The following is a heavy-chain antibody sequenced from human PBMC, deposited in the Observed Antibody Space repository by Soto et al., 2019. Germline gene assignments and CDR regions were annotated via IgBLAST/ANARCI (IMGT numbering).Heavy chain of an antibody. CDR1: GGSISSYY. Sequence: SETLSLTCTVSGGSISSYYWSWIRQPPGKGLEWIGYIYYSGSTNYNPSLKSRVTISVDTSKNQFSLKLSSVTAADTAVYYCARLETDDAFDIWGQGTMVTVSS. CDR3: ARLETDDAFDI. CDR2: IYYSGST. J-gene: IGHJ3*02. V-gene: IGHV4-59*01.